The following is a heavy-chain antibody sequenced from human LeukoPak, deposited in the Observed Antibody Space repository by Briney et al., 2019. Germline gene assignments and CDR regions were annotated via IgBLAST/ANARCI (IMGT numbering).Heavy chain of an antibody. D-gene: IGHD2-15*01. CDR1: GFTVSSNY. CDR3: AKEDCSGGSCYQIPFDY. V-gene: IGHV3-53*01. J-gene: IGHJ4*02. Sequence: PGGSLRLSCAASGFTVSSNYMSWVRQAPGKGLEWVSIIYSGGSTFYADSVKGRFTISRDNSKNTLYLQMNSLRAEDTAVYYCAKEDCSGGSCYQIPFDYWGQGTLVTVSS. CDR2: IYSGGST.